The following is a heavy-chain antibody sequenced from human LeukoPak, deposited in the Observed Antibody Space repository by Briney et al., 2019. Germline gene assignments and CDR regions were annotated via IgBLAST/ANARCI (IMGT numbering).Heavy chain of an antibody. V-gene: IGHV3-23*01. CDR3: AKDLRGVFGI. CDR2: ISGRGDST. Sequence: GGSLRLSCAGSGFSFGSYAMSWVRQAPGKGLEWISTISGRGDSTYDAASAQGRFSISRDNSKNTLYLQMNSLRAEDTAVYYCAKDLRGVFGIWGQGTMVTVSS. CDR1: GFSFGSYA. D-gene: IGHD3-10*02. J-gene: IGHJ3*02.